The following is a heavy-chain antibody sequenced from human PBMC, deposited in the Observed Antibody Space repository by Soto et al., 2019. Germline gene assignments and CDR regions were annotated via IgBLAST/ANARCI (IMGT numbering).Heavy chain of an antibody. D-gene: IGHD2-2*02. V-gene: IGHV3-23*01. J-gene: IGHJ3*02. CDR2: ISGSGGST. Sequence: GESLKISCAASGFTFSSYAMSWVRQAPGKGLEWVSAISGSGGSTYYADSVKGRFTISRDNSKNTLYLQMNSLRAEDTAVYYCAKDGAYCSSTSCYRGAFDIWGQGTMVTVS. CDR3: AKDGAYCSSTSCYRGAFDI. CDR1: GFTFSSYA.